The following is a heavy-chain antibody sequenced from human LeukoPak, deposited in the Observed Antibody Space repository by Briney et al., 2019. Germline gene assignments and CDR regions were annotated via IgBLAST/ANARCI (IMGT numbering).Heavy chain of an antibody. Sequence: SETLSLTCVVYGGSFSGYYWSWIRQSPGKGLEWIGEINHRGSTNYNPSLKRRVTISLDTSKNQFSLKLSSATAAGTAVYYCAKSLYGSGSYYNWFDPWGQGTLVTVSS. CDR3: AKSLYGSGSYYNWFDP. V-gene: IGHV4-34*01. CDR2: INHRGST. CDR1: GGSFSGYY. J-gene: IGHJ5*02. D-gene: IGHD3-10*01.